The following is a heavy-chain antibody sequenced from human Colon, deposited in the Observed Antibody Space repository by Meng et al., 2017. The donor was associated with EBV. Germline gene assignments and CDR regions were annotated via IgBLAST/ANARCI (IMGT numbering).Heavy chain of an antibody. CDR3: ARVSSGWDYFDY. V-gene: IGHV4-31*03. CDR1: EGSIRGGGYY. CDR2: FYYSGST. J-gene: IGHJ4*02. D-gene: IGHD6-19*01. Sequence: GQLQALGQELRTPSKTLFPPSPSCEGSIRGGGYYWTWIRRHPRKGLGWFGHFYYSGSTFYNPSLKRRVIISIDTSKNQFSLNLRSVTAADTAVYYCARVSSGWDYFDYWGQGTLVTVSS.